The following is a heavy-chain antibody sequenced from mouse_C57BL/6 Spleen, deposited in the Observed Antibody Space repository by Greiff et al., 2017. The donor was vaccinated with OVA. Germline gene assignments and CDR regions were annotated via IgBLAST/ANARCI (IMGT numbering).Heavy chain of an antibody. CDR3: ANYDPGRKFFAY. CDR2: IYPGGGYT. D-gene: IGHD2-4*01. CDR1: GYTFTNYW. J-gene: IGHJ3*01. Sequence: QVQLQQPGAELVRPGTSVKMSCKASGYTFTNYWIGWAKQRPGHGLEWIGDIYPGGGYTNYNEKFKGKATLTADKSSSTAYMQFSSLTSEDSAIYYCANYDPGRKFFAYWGQGTLVTVSA. V-gene: IGHV1-63*01.